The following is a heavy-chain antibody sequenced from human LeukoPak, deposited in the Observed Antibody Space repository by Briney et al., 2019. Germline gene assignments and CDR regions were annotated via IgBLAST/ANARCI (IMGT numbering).Heavy chain of an antibody. Sequence: PSETLSLTCTVYGGSFTSDYWTWIRQPPGKGLEWIGEVHHSGKTNYKPSLRSRVTISLDTSKNQFSLNLASVTAADTAVYYCARGLSLGWDDYWGQGTLVTVSS. CDR2: VHHSGKT. D-gene: IGHD6-19*01. J-gene: IGHJ4*02. V-gene: IGHV4-34*01. CDR3: ARGLSLGWDDY. CDR1: GGSFTSDY.